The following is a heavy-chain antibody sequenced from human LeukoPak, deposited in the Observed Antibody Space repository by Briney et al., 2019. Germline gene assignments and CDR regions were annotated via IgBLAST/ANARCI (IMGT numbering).Heavy chain of an antibody. CDR1: GYSIGVSYY. CDR3: ARQNGRRFGDLWNEN. Sequence: PSETLSLTCVVSGYSIGVSYYWAWIRQPPVKGMEWIGSVFHNEGPLYNPSLKSRLTIVVDTSKNQFSLKLSSVAAADTAVYYCARQNGRRFGDLWNENWGQGILVTITS. D-gene: IGHD3-10*01. CDR2: VFHNEGP. V-gene: IGHV4-38-2*01. J-gene: IGHJ4*02.